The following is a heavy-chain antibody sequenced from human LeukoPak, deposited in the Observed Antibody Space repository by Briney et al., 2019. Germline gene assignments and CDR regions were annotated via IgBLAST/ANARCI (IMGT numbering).Heavy chain of an antibody. Sequence: GGSLRLSCAASGFTFSSYAKSWVRQAPGKGLEWVSAISGSGGSTYYADSVKGRFTISRDNSKNTLYLQMNSLRAEDTAVYYCAKDPRYQLLPLMYYFDYWGQGTLVTVSS. CDR2: ISGSGGST. V-gene: IGHV3-23*01. CDR1: GFTFSSYA. CDR3: AKDPRYQLLPLMYYFDY. J-gene: IGHJ4*02. D-gene: IGHD2-2*01.